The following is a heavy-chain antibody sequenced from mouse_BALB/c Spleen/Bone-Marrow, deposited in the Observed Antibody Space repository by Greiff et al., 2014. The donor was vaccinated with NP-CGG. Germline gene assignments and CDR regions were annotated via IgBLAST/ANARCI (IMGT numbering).Heavy chain of an antibody. D-gene: IGHD1-1*01. CDR3: ARRVYYDYYAMDY. J-gene: IGHJ4*01. Sequence: EVQLVESGPELVKPGASVKVSCKASGYAFTSYNMYWVKQSHGKSLEWIGYIDPYSGGTSYNQKFKGKATLTVDKSSSTAYMHLSSLTSEDSAVYYCARRVYYDYYAMDYWGQGTSVTVSS. V-gene: IGHV1S135*01. CDR1: GYAFTSYN. CDR2: IDPYSGGT.